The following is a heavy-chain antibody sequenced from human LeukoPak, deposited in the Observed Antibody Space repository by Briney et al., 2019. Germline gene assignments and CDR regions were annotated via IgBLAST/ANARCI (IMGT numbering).Heavy chain of an antibody. CDR2: IYPGDSDT. V-gene: IGHV5-51*01. Sequence: RGESLKISCKGSGYSFTSYWIGWVRQMPGKGLEWMGIIYPGDSDTRYSPSFQGQVTISADKSISTAYLQWSSLKASDTAMYYCASGLGYSSSWYVPSHWGQGTLVTVSS. D-gene: IGHD6-13*01. CDR3: ASGLGYSSSWYVPSH. CDR1: GYSFTSYW. J-gene: IGHJ4*02.